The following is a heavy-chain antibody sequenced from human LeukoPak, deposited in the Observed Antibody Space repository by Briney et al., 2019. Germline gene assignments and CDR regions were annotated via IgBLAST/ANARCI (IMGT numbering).Heavy chain of an antibody. J-gene: IGHJ4*02. CDR1: GGSISSYY. D-gene: IGHD5-18*01. CDR2: IYYSGST. V-gene: IGHV4-59*12. Sequence: PSETLSLTCTVSGGSISSYYWSWIRQPPGKGLEWIGYIYYSGSTNYNPSLKSRVTISVDTSKNQFSLKLTSVTAADTAVYYCARRVTYSYGSGDDYWGLGSLVTVSS. CDR3: ARRVTYSYGSGDDY.